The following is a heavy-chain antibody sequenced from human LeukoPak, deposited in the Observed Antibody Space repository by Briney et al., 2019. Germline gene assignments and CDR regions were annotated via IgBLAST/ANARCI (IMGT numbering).Heavy chain of an antibody. CDR2: IYSGGNT. Sequence: GGSLRLSCAASGFTVSSNYMSWVRQAPGKGLEWVSVIYSGGNTYYADSVKGRFTISRDNSKNTLYLQLNSLRAEDTAVYYCARDDRSYDILTGYYKPAYYFDYWGQGTLVTVSS. CDR1: GFTVSSNY. D-gene: IGHD3-9*01. V-gene: IGHV3-66*01. J-gene: IGHJ4*02. CDR3: ARDDRSYDILTGYYKPAYYFDY.